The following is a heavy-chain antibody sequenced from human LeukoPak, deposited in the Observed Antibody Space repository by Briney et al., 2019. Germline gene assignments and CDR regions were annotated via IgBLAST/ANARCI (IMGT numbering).Heavy chain of an antibody. CDR2: ISWDGGST. J-gene: IGHJ4*02. D-gene: IGHD3-22*01. CDR1: GFTFDDYT. Sequence: GGSLRLSCAASGFTFDDYTMHWVRQAPGKGLEWVSLISWDGGSTYYADSVKGRFTISRDNARNSLYLQMNSLRAEDTAVYYCARDNYDSSGPYYFDYWGQGTLVTVSS. CDR3: ARDNYDSSGPYYFDY. V-gene: IGHV3-43*01.